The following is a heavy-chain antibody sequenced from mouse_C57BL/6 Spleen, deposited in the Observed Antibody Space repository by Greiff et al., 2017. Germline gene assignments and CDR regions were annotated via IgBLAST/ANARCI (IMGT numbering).Heavy chain of an antibody. CDR3: ARSGRFRDV. CDR2: INPSNGGN. D-gene: IGHD2-13*01. Sequence: QVQLQQPGTELVKPGASVKLSCKASGYTFTSYWMHWVKQRPGQGLEWIGNINPSNGGNNYNEKLQSKATLTVDKSSSTAYMQLSCLTSENSAVYFCARSGRFRDVWGQGTPLTGSS. J-gene: IGHJ2*01. CDR1: GYTFTSYW. V-gene: IGHV1-53*01.